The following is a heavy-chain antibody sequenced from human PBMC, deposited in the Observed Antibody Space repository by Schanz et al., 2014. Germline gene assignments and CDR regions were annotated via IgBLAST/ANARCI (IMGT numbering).Heavy chain of an antibody. V-gene: IGHV4-59*06. CDR3: ARHGGIPYCPMDD. J-gene: IGHJ6*02. Sequence: VQLVQSGGGLVQPGGSLRLSCAASGFTFSSYCMHWVRQDPGKGLEWVGYIYYSGSTSFNPSLKSRLTMSVDTSKNQFSLRLSSVTAADTAVYYCARHGGIPYCPMDDWGQGTTVTVSS. CDR2: IYYSGST. CDR1: GFTFSSYC. D-gene: IGHD2-8*02.